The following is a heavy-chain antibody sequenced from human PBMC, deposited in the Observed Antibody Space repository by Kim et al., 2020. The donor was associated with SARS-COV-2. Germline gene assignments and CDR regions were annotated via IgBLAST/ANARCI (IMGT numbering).Heavy chain of an antibody. Sequence: GGSLRLSCAASGFTFSSYGMHWVRQAPGKGLEWVAVISYDGSNKYYADSVKGRFTISRDNSKNTLYLQMNSLRAEDTAVYYCAKDWYERSHAEYFQHWGQGTLVTVSS. D-gene: IGHD1-20*01. CDR1: GFTFSSYG. V-gene: IGHV3-30*18. J-gene: IGHJ1*01. CDR3: AKDWYERSHAEYFQH. CDR2: ISYDGSNK.